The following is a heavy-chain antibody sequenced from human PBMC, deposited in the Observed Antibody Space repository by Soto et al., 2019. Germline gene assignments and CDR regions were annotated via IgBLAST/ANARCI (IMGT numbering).Heavy chain of an antibody. CDR3: AKKRTGDPLYYYMDV. CDR2: ISGSGGST. J-gene: IGHJ6*03. CDR1: GFTFSSYA. D-gene: IGHD7-27*01. Sequence: GGSLRLSCAASGFTFSSYAMSWVRQAPGKGLEWVSAISGSGGSTYYADSVKGRFTISRDNSKNTLYLQMNSLRAEDTAVYYCAKKRTGDPLYYYMDVWGKGTTVTVSS. V-gene: IGHV3-23*01.